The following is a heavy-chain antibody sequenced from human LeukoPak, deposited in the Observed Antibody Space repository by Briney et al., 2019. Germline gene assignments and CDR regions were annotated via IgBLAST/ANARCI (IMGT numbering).Heavy chain of an antibody. Sequence: GGSLRLSCAASGFTFSSYWMCWVRQAPGKGLEWVVIIKQDGSDKYYVDSVEGRFITSRDNAKNSLYLQMNSLRAEDTAVYYCLTSTRSHRFDYWGQGTLVTVSS. CDR2: IKQDGSDK. V-gene: IGHV3-7*01. CDR3: LTSTRSHRFDY. D-gene: IGHD2-15*01. CDR1: GFTFSSYW. J-gene: IGHJ4*02.